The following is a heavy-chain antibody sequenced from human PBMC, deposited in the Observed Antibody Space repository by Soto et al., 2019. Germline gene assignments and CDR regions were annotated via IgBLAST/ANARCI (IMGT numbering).Heavy chain of an antibody. Sequence: VSLTCAVSGGSFPSNNWWTWVRQPPGQGLEWIGEIYRTGSTNYNPSLKSRVTISLDKSENQFSLKVTSLTAADTAVYYCASRDPGTSVDYWGQGTLVTVSS. CDR1: GGSFPSNNW. CDR2: IYRTGST. D-gene: IGHD1-7*01. J-gene: IGHJ4*02. CDR3: ASRDPGTSVDY. V-gene: IGHV4-4*02.